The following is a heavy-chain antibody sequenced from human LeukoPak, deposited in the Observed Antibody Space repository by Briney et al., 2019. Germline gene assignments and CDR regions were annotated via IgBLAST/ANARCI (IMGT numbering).Heavy chain of an antibody. D-gene: IGHD6-6*01. Sequence: GGSLRLSCAASGFTVSDNYMSWVRQAPGKGLEWVSIIYSGGNTYYADSVKGRFTVSRDNSKNTLYLQMNSLRAEDTAVYYCARLEYSSSAIGYFDYWGQGTLVTVSS. V-gene: IGHV3-66*04. CDR1: GFTVSDNY. CDR3: ARLEYSSSAIGYFDY. CDR2: IYSGGNT. J-gene: IGHJ4*02.